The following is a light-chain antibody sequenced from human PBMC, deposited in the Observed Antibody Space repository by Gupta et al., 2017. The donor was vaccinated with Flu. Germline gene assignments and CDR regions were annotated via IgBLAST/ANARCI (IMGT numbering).Light chain of an antibody. CDR1: NVGDSN. V-gene: IGKV3D-15*01. CDR2: GAS. Sequence: AATRSSSPGEAATSSCSASNVGDSNVAWYQHKPGQAPRRLIYGASTRATGIPARFSGSGSGTEFNLTISRLEPEDFAVYYCQQFHNWPITFGRGTRLEIK. CDR3: QQFHNWPIT. J-gene: IGKJ5*01.